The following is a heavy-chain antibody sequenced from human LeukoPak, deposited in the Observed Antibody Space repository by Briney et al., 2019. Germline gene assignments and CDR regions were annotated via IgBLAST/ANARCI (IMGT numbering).Heavy chain of an antibody. CDR1: GYIFTSYS. J-gene: IGHJ4*02. D-gene: IGHD1-1*01. CDR3: ARPNCARRYFDY. CDR2: IYPYDSEI. V-gene: IGHV5-51*01. Sequence: GESLKISCKGSGYIFTSYSIAWVRQMPGKGLEWMGVIYPYDSEIRYSPSFQGQVTISADKSISTAYLQWSSLKASDTAMYYCARPNCARRYFDYWGQGTLVTVSS.